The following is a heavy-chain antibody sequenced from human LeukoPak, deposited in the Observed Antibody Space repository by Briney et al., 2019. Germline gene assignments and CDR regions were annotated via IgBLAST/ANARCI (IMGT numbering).Heavy chain of an antibody. CDR3: AREGLVSSWSYFDY. V-gene: IGHV1-2*06. CDR1: GYTFTGYC. J-gene: IGHJ4*02. CDR2: INPNSGGT. Sequence: ASVKVSCKASGYTFTGYCMHWVRQAPGQGLEWMGRINPNSGGTNYAQKFQGRVTMTRDTSISTAYMELSRLRSDDTAVYYCAREGLVSSWSYFDYWGQGTLVTVSS. D-gene: IGHD6-13*01.